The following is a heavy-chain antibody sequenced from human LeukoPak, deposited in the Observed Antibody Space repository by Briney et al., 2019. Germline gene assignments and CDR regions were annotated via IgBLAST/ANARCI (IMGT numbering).Heavy chain of an antibody. CDR1: GGSSSSGGYY. Sequence: SQTLSLTCTVSGGSSSSGGYYWSWIRQHPGKGLERIGYIYYSGSTYYNPYLKSRVTISVDTSKNQFSLKLSSETAADTAVYYCAREGRRNLEWFPRENYYYMDVWGKGTTVTVSS. J-gene: IGHJ6*03. D-gene: IGHD3-3*01. CDR3: AREGRRNLEWFPRENYYYMDV. CDR2: IYYSGST. V-gene: IGHV4-31*03.